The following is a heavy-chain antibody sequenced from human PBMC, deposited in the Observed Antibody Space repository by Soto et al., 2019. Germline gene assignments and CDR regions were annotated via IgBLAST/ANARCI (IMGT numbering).Heavy chain of an antibody. CDR2: IIPIFGTI. V-gene: IGHV1-69*01. CDR3: ARERGSGSYYKVGYYYYGTDV. D-gene: IGHD3-10*01. J-gene: IGHJ6*02. Sequence: QVQLVQSGAEVKMPGSSVKVSCKASGGTFSDHAISRVRQAPGQGIEWMGGIIPIFGTINYAQKFQGRVTITADVCTSTAYMELISLRSEDIAVYYCARERGSGSYYKVGYYYYGTDVWGQGATVTVS. CDR1: GGTFSDHA.